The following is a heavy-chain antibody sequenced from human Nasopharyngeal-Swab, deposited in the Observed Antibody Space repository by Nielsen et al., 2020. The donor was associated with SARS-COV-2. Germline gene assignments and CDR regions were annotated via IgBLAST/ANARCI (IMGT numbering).Heavy chain of an antibody. V-gene: IGHV4-34*01. CDR1: GGSFSGYY. D-gene: IGHD3-10*01. Sequence: SETLSLTCAVYGGSFSGYYWSWIRQPPGKGLEWIGEIDHSGSTNYNPSLKSRVTISIDTSKNQFSLKVSSVTAADTAVYYCARGVSARITMVRGLILRAAFDIWGQGTMVTVSS. CDR2: IDHSGST. CDR3: ARGVSARITMVRGLILRAAFDI. J-gene: IGHJ3*02.